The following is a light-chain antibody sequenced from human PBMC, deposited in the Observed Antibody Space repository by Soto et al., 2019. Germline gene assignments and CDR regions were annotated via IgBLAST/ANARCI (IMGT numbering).Light chain of an antibody. Sequence: DIQMTQSPSTLSASVGDGVTITCRASQNISVWLAWYQQRPGKAPKFLIYDASSLETGVPSRFSGSGSGTEFTITIRSLQPDDFTVYYCQQHSDWPLTFGGGTRVEI. CDR2: DAS. CDR3: QQHSDWPLT. CDR1: QNISVW. J-gene: IGKJ4*01. V-gene: IGKV1-5*01.